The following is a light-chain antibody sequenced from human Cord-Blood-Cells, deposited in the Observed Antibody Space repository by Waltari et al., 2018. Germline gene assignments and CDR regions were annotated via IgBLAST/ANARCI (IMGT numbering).Light chain of an antibody. CDR3: CSYAGSYTLV. J-gene: IGLJ2*01. V-gene: IGLV2-11*01. Sequence: SALTQPRSVSGSPGPSVTISCTGTSSDVGGSNYVSWYQQHPGKAPKLMIYDVSKRPSGVPDRFSGSKSGNTASLTISGLQAEDEADYYCCSYAGSYTLVFGGGTKLTVL. CDR1: SSDVGGSNY. CDR2: DVS.